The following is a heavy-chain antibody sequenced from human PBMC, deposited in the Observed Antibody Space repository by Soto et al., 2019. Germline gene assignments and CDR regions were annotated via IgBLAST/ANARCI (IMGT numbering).Heavy chain of an antibody. CDR1: GGSISSYY. D-gene: IGHD2-2*01. CDR3: ARGAGTSCCGMDV. V-gene: IGHV4-59*01. CDR2: IYYSGST. Sequence: PSETLSLTCTVSGGSISSYYWSWIRQPPGKGLEWIGYIYYSGSTNYNPSLKSRVTISVDTSKNQFSLKLSSVTAADTAVYYCARGAGTSCCGMDVWGKGTTVTVSS. J-gene: IGHJ6*04.